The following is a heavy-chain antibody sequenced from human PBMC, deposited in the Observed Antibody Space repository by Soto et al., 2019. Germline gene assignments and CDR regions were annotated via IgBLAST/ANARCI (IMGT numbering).Heavy chain of an antibody. CDR2: IIPIFGTA. J-gene: IGHJ3*02. D-gene: IGHD6-13*01. V-gene: IGHV1-69*06. Sequence: SVKVSCKASGGTFSSYAISWVRQAPGQGLEWMGGIIPIFGTANYAQKFQGRVTITADKSTSTAYMELSSLRSEDTAVYYCASRSSWFDAFDIWGQGAMVTVSS. CDR1: GGTFSSYA. CDR3: ASRSSWFDAFDI.